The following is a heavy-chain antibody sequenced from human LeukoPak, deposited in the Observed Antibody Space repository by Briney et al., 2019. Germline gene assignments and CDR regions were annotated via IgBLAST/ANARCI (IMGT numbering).Heavy chain of an antibody. D-gene: IGHD6-19*01. V-gene: IGHV1-18*04. J-gene: IGHJ6*04. Sequence: VASVTVSCTASGYTFTTYAISWVRQAPGQGLEWMGFISTNNGNTNYAQKFQGRVTMTTDTSTTTAYMELRSLRPDDTAVFYCVRDSSQVSYGMDVWGKGTTVIVSS. CDR3: VRDSSQVSYGMDV. CDR2: ISTNNGNT. CDR1: GYTFTTYA.